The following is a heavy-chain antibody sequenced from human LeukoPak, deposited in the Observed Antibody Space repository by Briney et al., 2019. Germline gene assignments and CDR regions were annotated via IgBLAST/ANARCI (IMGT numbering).Heavy chain of an antibody. D-gene: IGHD5-12*01. CDR3: AKVSLVATVADY. CDR2: ISGSGGST. J-gene: IGHJ4*02. V-gene: IGHV3-23*01. CDR1: GFTFSSYS. Sequence: GGSLRLSCAASGFTFSSYSMNWVRQAPGKGLEWVSAISGSGGSTYYADSVKGRFTISRDNSKNTLYLQMNSLRTEDTAVYYCAKVSLVATVADYWGQGTLVTVSS.